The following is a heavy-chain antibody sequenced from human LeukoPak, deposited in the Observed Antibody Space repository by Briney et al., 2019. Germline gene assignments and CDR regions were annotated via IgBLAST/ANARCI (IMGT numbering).Heavy chain of an antibody. CDR1: GGSISSSSYY. CDR2: IYYSGST. J-gene: IGHJ4*02. Sequence: SETLSLTCTVSGGSISSSSYYWGWIRQPPGKGLEWIGSIYYSGSTYYNPSLKSLVTISVDTSKNQFSLKLSSVTAADTAVYYCARESAHVEMATITWYFDYWGQGTLVTVSS. V-gene: IGHV4-39*07. CDR3: ARESAHVEMATITWYFDY. D-gene: IGHD5-24*01.